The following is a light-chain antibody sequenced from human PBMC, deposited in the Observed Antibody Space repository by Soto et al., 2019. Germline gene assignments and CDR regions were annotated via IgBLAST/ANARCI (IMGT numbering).Light chain of an antibody. CDR3: QQSNSYPLT. V-gene: IGKV1-9*01. CDR2: AAS. Sequence: QLTQSAASVSASVGDRVTITCRASQGIGSYLAWYQQKPGEAPKLLIFAASTLQSGVPSRFSGSGSGTDFTLAISSLQSEDFATYYCQQSNSYPLTLGGGTKVDIK. J-gene: IGKJ4*01. CDR1: QGIGSY.